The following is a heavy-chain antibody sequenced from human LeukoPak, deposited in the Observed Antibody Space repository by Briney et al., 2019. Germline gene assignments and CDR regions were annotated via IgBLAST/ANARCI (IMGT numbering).Heavy chain of an antibody. CDR2: IIPIFGTA. D-gene: IGHD3-16*02. CDR3: AREVMITFGGVIAADAFDI. CDR1: GGTFSSYA. J-gene: IGHJ3*02. V-gene: IGHV1-69*01. Sequence: SVKVSCKASGGTFSSYAISWVRQAPGQGLEWMGGIIPIFGTASYAQKFQGRVTITADESTSTAYMELSSLRSEDTAVYYCAREVMITFGGVIAADAFDIWGQGTMVTVSS.